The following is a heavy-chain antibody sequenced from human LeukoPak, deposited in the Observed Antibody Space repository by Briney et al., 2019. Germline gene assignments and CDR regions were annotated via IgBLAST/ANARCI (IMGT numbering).Heavy chain of an antibody. CDR3: TRDGGSFCDFDY. CDR2: MNTDGRIT. J-gene: IGHJ4*02. CDR1: GFSFRNYA. V-gene: IGHV3-64*02. Sequence: PGGSLGLSCVASGFSFRNYAIHWVRQAPGKGLEYVSVMNTDGRITYCADSVKGRFTISRDNSKNTVYLQMGSLRGEDMAVYYCTRDGGSFCDFDYWGQGALVTVSS. D-gene: IGHD1-26*01.